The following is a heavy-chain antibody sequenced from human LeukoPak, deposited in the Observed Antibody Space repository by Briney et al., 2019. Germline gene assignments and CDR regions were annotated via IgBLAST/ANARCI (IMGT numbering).Heavy chain of an antibody. CDR3: ARAMYYDSSGYSDY. V-gene: IGHV1-18*01. CDR1: GYTFTSYG. CDR2: ISAYNGNT. D-gene: IGHD3-22*01. J-gene: IGHJ4*02. Sequence: ASVKVSCKASGYTFTSYGISWVRQAPGQGLEWMGWISAYNGNTNYAQKLPGRVTTTTDTSTSTAYMELSSLRSDDTAVYYCARAMYYDSSGYSDYWGQGTLVTVSS.